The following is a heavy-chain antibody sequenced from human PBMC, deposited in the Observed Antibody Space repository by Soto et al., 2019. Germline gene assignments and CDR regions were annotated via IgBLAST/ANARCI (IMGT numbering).Heavy chain of an antibody. V-gene: IGHV3-30*18. D-gene: IGHD6-13*01. J-gene: IGHJ5*02. Sequence: QVQLVESGGGVVQPGRSLRLSCAASGFTFSNYGMHWIRQAPGKGLEWVAVISYDGSDKYYVDSVKGRFTVSRDSSKNTLYLQMNSLRAEDTAVYYWAKDRGRIADNLFDPWGQGTLVTVSS. CDR3: AKDRGRIADNLFDP. CDR2: ISYDGSDK. CDR1: GFTFSNYG.